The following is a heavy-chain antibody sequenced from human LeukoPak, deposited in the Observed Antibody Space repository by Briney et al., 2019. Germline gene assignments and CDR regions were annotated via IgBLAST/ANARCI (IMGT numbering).Heavy chain of an antibody. CDR2: VYTSGST. CDR3: ATGYSNGWTSDFDY. D-gene: IGHD6-19*01. Sequence: SETLSLTCTVSGGSISSYYWSWIRQPAGKGLEWIGRVYTSGSTNYNPSLKGRVTVSVDTSKNQFSLKLSSVTAADTAVYYCATGYSNGWTSDFDYWGQGILVTVSS. J-gene: IGHJ4*02. CDR1: GGSISSYY. V-gene: IGHV4-4*07.